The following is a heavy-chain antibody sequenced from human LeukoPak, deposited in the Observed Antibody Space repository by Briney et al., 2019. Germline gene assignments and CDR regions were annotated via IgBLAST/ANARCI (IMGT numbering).Heavy chain of an antibody. J-gene: IGHJ6*03. Sequence: SETLSLTCTVSGGSISSYYWGWIRQPPGKGLEWIGSIYYSGSTYYNPSLKSRVTISVDTSKNQFSLKLSSVTAADTAVYYCARESPSSSWYGWDYYCYYYMDVWGKGTTVTVSS. CDR2: IYYSGST. CDR3: ARESPSSSWYGWDYYCYYYMDV. CDR1: GGSISSYY. V-gene: IGHV4-39*07. D-gene: IGHD6-13*01.